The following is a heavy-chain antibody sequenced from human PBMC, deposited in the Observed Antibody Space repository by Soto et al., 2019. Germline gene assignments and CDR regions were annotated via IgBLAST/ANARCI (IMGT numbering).Heavy chain of an antibody. J-gene: IGHJ5*02. Sequence: GGSLRLSCTGSGFSFFSYAMSWVRQAPGKGLEWVSTISGSVGHTYYADSVKGRFVVSRDNDKNTVYLHMSSLTGEDTAVYFCAKIEMGWFDHWGQGTQVTVSS. V-gene: IGHV3-23*01. CDR3: AKIEMGWFDH. CDR2: ISGSVGHT. D-gene: IGHD2-8*01. CDR1: GFSFFSYA.